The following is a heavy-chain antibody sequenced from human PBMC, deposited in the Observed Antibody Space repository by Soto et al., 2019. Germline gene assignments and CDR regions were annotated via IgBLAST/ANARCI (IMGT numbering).Heavy chain of an antibody. CDR3: AKDQVIAASHGID. Sequence: QVQLVESGGGVAQPGTSLRLSCAASGFTFNNYGMHWVRQAPGTGLEWVAAISSDGSDKYYADSVKGRLTISRDNSKNTLYLQMHSLRAEDTAVYYCAKDQVIAASHGIDWGQGTMVTVSS. CDR2: ISSDGSDK. D-gene: IGHD6-13*01. J-gene: IGHJ3*01. CDR1: GFTFNNYG. V-gene: IGHV3-30*18.